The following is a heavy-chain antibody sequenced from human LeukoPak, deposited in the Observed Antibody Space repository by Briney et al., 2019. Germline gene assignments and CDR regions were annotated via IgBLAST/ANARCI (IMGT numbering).Heavy chain of an antibody. CDR1: GYTFTSYG. CDR3: ARDSIVVVTAAMGFDY. J-gene: IGHJ4*02. V-gene: IGHV1-18*01. Sequence: ASVKVSCKASGYTFTSYGISWVRQAPGQGLEWMGWISAYNGNTNYAQKVQGRVTITTDTSTSTAYMELRSLRSDDTAVYYCARDSIVVVTAAMGFDYWGQGNLVTVSS. D-gene: IGHD2-2*01. CDR2: ISAYNGNT.